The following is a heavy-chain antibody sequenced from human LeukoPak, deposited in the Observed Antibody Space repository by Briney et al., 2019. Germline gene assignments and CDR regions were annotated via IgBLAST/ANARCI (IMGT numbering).Heavy chain of an antibody. J-gene: IGHJ6*03. CDR2: IIPIFGTA. CDR1: GGTFSSYA. V-gene: IGHV1-69*06. Sequence: SVKVSCKASGGTFSSYAISWVRQAPGQGLEWMGGIIPIFGTANYAQKFQGRVTITADKSTSTAYMELSSLRSEDTAVYYCARDSGIAAAQYYYYYMDVWGKGTTVTVSS. CDR3: ARDSGIAAAQYYYYYMDV. D-gene: IGHD6-13*01.